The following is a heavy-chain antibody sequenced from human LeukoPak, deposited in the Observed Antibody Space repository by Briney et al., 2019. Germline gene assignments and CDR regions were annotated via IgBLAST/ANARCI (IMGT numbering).Heavy chain of an antibody. CDR1: GFTFSSYD. Sequence: GGSLRLSCAASGFTFSSYDMHWVRQATGRGLEWVSAIGTAGDTYYPGSVKGRFTISRENAKNSLYLQMNSLRAGDTAVYYCARAGYYDSSGYDAFDIWGQGTMVTVSS. D-gene: IGHD3-22*01. J-gene: IGHJ3*02. CDR2: IGTAGDT. CDR3: ARAGYYDSSGYDAFDI. V-gene: IGHV3-13*01.